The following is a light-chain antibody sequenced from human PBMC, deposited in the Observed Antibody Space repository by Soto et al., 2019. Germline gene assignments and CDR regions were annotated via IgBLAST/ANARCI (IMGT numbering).Light chain of an antibody. CDR2: RAS. V-gene: IGKV3-20*01. CDR1: QSVSSAL. Sequence: EIVLTQSPDTLSLSPGERATLSCRASQSVSSALLAWYQQKPGQAPRLLIYRASTRATGIPDRFTGSGSGTDFTLTMSRLEPEDFAVYYCQQYESSPLTFGGGTKVEIK. CDR3: QQYESSPLT. J-gene: IGKJ4*01.